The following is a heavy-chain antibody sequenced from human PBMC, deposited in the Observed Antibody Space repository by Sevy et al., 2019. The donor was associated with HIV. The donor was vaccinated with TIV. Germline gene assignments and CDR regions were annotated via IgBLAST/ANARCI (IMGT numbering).Heavy chain of an antibody. V-gene: IGHV3-23*01. J-gene: IGHJ4*02. Sequence: GGSLRLSCAASGFTFSNYAMSWVRQTPGKGLEWVSAISGSAHRTYYTDSLKGRLTIASDNSKKRLFQQMNSLRAEDTAVYYCVKEVSEYSYSDYWGQGTLVTVSS. D-gene: IGHD5-18*01. CDR1: GFTFSNYA. CDR3: VKEVSEYSYSDY. CDR2: ISGSAHRT.